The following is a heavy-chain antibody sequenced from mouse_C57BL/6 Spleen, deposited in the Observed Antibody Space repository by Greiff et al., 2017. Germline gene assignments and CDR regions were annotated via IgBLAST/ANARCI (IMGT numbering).Heavy chain of an antibody. V-gene: IGHV1-82*01. CDR2: IYPGDGDT. Sequence: VQLQESGPELVKPGASVKISCKASGYAFSSSWMNWVKQRPGKGLEWIGRIYPGDGDTNYNGKFKGKATLTADKSSSTACMQLSGLTSEDSAVYFCARSMDYLFDYWGQGTTLTVSS. D-gene: IGHD1-1*02. J-gene: IGHJ2*01. CDR3: ARSMDYLFDY. CDR1: GYAFSSSW.